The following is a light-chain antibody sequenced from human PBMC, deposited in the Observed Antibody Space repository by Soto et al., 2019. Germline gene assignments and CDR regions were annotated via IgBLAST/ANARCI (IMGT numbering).Light chain of an antibody. CDR2: KVY. CDR1: QSLVYSDGNTY. Sequence: DVVMTQSPLSLPVTLGQPASISCRSSQSLVYSDGNTYLNWFQQRLGQSPRRLIYKVYNRDSGVPDRFSGSGSGTDFTLKISRVEAEDVGVYYCMQGTHWPRTFGQGTKVEIK. CDR3: MQGTHWPRT. V-gene: IGKV2-30*01. J-gene: IGKJ1*01.